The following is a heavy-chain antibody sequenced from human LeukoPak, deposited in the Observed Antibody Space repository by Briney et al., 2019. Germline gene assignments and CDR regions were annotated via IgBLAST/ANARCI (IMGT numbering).Heavy chain of an antibody. D-gene: IGHD6-13*01. V-gene: IGHV3-7*01. CDR1: GFTFSSYW. CDR2: IRQDGSQK. CDR3: AKDTLRSSSWDFDY. Sequence: PGGSLRLSCAASGFTFSSYWMSWVRQAPGKGLEWVATIRQDGSQKYYVDSVKGRFTISRDNAKNSLYLQMNSLRAEDTAVYYCAKDTLRSSSWDFDYWGQGTLVTVSS. J-gene: IGHJ4*02.